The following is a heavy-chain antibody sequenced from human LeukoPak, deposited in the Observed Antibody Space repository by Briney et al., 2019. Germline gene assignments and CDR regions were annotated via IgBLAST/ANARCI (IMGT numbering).Heavy chain of an antibody. D-gene: IGHD6-13*01. Sequence: ASVKVSCKASGCTFTGYYMHWVRQAPGQGLEWMGWINPNSGGTNYAQKFQGRVTMTRDTSISTAYMELSRLRSDDTAVYYCARDTGIAAPHGPDYWGQGTLVTVSS. CDR1: GCTFTGYY. CDR3: ARDTGIAAPHGPDY. V-gene: IGHV1-2*02. CDR2: INPNSGGT. J-gene: IGHJ4*02.